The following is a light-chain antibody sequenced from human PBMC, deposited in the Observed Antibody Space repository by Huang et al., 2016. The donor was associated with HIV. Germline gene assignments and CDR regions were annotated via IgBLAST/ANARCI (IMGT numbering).Light chain of an antibody. CDR3: QQYYSASIT. CDR1: QPLLSTANNKSY. Sequence: DIVMTQSPGSLTVSLGERASINCTSSQPLLSTANNKSYLAWYQQKPRQPPKAHIYWASNRESGVPERFSGSGSGTDFTLTISSLQAEDVALYYCQQYYSASITFGQGTRVEI. V-gene: IGKV4-1*01. J-gene: IGKJ5*01. CDR2: WAS.